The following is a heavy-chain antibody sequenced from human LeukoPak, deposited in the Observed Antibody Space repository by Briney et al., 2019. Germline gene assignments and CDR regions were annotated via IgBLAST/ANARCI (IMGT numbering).Heavy chain of an antibody. J-gene: IGHJ5*02. CDR3: ARDHGYCSGGSCYSYSSGGTTWFDP. CDR1: GFTFSSYS. CDR2: ISSSGNTI. V-gene: IGHV3-48*01. D-gene: IGHD2-15*01. Sequence: TGGSLRLSCAASGFTFSSYSLNWVRQAPGKGLEWVSYISSSGNTIYYADSVKGRFTISRDNAKNSLYLQMNSLRAEDTAMYYCARDHGYCSGGSCYSYSSGGTTWFDPWGQGTLVTVSS.